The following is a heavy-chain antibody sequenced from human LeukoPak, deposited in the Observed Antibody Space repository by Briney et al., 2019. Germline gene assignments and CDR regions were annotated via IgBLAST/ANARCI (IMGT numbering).Heavy chain of an antibody. D-gene: IGHD2-2*01. CDR3: AKGYCSSTSCPTPNYYYYMDV. J-gene: IGHJ6*03. Sequence: GGSLRLSCAASGFTFSSYAMSWVRQAPGKGLEWVSAISGSGGSTYYADSVKGRFTISRDNSKNTLYLQMNSLRAEDTAVYYCAKGYCSSTSCPTPNYYYYMDVWGKGTTVTISS. CDR1: GFTFSSYA. CDR2: ISGSGGST. V-gene: IGHV3-23*01.